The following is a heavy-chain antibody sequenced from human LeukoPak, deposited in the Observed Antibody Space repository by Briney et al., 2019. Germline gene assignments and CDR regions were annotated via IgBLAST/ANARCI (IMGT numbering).Heavy chain of an antibody. CDR2: ISYDGSKK. CDR1: GFTFSSYA. D-gene: IGHD3-9*01. Sequence: PGGSLRLSCAASGFTFSSYAIHWVRQAPGKGLEWVAIISYDGSKKYYADSVKGRFTISRDNSKNTLYLQMNSLRAEDTAVYYCAKVFYDILTGYAYYYYYMDVWGKGTTVTISS. CDR3: AKVFYDILTGYAYYYYYMDV. V-gene: IGHV3-30*04. J-gene: IGHJ6*03.